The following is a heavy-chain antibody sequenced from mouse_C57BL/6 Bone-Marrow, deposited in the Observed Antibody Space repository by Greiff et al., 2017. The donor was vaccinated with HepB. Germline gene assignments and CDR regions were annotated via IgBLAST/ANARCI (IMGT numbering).Heavy chain of an antibody. V-gene: IGHV1-5*01. J-gene: IGHJ4*01. D-gene: IGHD2-3*01. CDR1: GYTFTGYW. Sequence: EVKLQESGTVLARPGASVKMSCKTSGYTFTGYWMHWVKQRPGQGLEWIGAIYPGNSDTTYNQKFKGKAILTAVKSASTAYMELSSLTDEDSAVYYCTRSDDDYHYAMDYWGQGTSVTVSS. CDR3: TRSDDDYHYAMDY. CDR2: IYPGNSDT.